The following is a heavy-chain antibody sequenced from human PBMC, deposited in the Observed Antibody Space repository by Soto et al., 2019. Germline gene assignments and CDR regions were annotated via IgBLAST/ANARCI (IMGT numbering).Heavy chain of an antibody. J-gene: IGHJ4*02. V-gene: IGHV1-69*06. Sequence: GASVNVSCKASGGTFRSYAISWLRQAPGQGLEWMGGIIPIFGTANYAQKFQGRVTITADKSTSTAYMELSSLRSEDTAVYYCATEPVGAISYFDYWGQGTLVTVSS. D-gene: IGHD1-26*01. CDR3: ATEPVGAISYFDY. CDR2: IIPIFGTA. CDR1: GGTFRSYA.